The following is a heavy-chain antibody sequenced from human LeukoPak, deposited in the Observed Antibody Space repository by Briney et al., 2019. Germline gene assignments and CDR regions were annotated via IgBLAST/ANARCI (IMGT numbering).Heavy chain of an antibody. V-gene: IGHV3-9*01. J-gene: IGHJ4*02. CDR1: GFNFGDYA. CDR2: ISWNSGSI. CDR3: ARDFSLTVTAVVNGRQMNYFEY. D-gene: IGHD3-22*01. Sequence: HPGGSLRLSCAASGFNFGDYAMHWLRQAPGKGLEWVSGISWNSGSIRYADSVKGRFTISRDNAKNSLYLHMNSLRGADTAFYYCARDFSLTVTAVVNGRQMNYFEYWGQGTLVTVSS.